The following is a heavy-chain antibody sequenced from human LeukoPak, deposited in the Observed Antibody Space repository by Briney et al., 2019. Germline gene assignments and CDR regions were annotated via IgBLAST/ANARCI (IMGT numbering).Heavy chain of an antibody. Sequence: GESLKISCKGSGYSFSNYWISWVRQMPGKGLEWMGRIDPSVSYTKYSPSFQGHVTMSTDKSMTTAYLQWSSLKASDTAMYYCTRLTDYNILTGYYSDYWGQGTLVTVSS. CDR1: GYSFSNYW. J-gene: IGHJ4*02. CDR3: TRLTDYNILTGYYSDY. D-gene: IGHD3-9*01. V-gene: IGHV5-10-1*01. CDR2: IDPSVSYT.